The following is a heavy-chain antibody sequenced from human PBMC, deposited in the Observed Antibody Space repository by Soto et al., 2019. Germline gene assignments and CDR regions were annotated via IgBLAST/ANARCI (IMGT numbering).Heavy chain of an antibody. CDR2: TYLDGRI. CDR1: GVPISSTSYF. CDR3: ARRGYGLDV. Sequence: QVQLQESGPRLVKPSETVSLTCSVSGVPISSTSYFWAWIRQPPGEGLEWIGRTYLDGRISYNPSLESRLTISVHTSKNHCSLTVTSVTASDTALYYCARRGYGLDVWGQGTTVKVSS. D-gene: IGHD6-13*01. J-gene: IGHJ6*02. V-gene: IGHV4-39*01.